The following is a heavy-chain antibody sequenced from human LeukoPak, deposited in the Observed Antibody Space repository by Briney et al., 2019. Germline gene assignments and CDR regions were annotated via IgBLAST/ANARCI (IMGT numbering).Heavy chain of an antibody. V-gene: IGHV3-7*01. CDR2: IKQDGSEK. CDR1: GFTFSSYW. D-gene: IGHD3-9*01. CDR3: ARGPYDILTGYYAHFGF. Sequence: GGSLRLSCAVSGFTFSSYWMSWVRQAPGKGLEGVANIKQDGSEKYYVDSVKGRFTISRDNAKNSLYLQMNSLRAEDTAVYYCARGPYDILTGYYAHFGFWGQGTLVTVSS. J-gene: IGHJ4*02.